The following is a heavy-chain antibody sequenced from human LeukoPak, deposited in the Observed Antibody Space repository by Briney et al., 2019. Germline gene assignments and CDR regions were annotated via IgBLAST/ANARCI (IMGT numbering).Heavy chain of an antibody. CDR1: GGSISSGGYS. D-gene: IGHD3-9*01. CDR3: ASNTGYYINYFDY. Sequence: SQTLSLTCTVSGGSISSGGYSWSWIRQHPGKGLEWIGYIYYSGSTYYNPSLKSRVTISVDTSKNQFSLKLSSVTAADTAVYYCASNTGYYINYFDYWGQGTLVTVSS. CDR2: IYYSGST. V-gene: IGHV4-31*03. J-gene: IGHJ4*02.